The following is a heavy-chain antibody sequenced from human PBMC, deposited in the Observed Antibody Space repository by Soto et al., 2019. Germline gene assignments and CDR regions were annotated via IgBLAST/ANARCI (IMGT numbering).Heavy chain of an antibody. D-gene: IGHD2-2*01. CDR3: ARAYCISTSCYYYYYMDV. V-gene: IGHV3-66*01. Sequence: EVQLVESGGGLVQPGGSLRLSCAASGFTVSSNYMSWVRQAPGKGLECVSVIYRGGSTYYADSVKSRFTIYRDNSKTTLYLQMNSLRAEDTAVYYCARAYCISTSCYYYYYMDVWGKGTTVTVSS. CDR2: IYRGGST. J-gene: IGHJ6*03. CDR1: GFTVSSNY.